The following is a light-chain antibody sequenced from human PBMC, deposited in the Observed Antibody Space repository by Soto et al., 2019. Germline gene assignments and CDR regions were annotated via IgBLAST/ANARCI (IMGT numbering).Light chain of an antibody. CDR2: EAS. CDR1: QGISST. CDR3: QQFNGYPMT. Sequence: AIQLTQSPSSLSASVGDRVTITCRASQGISSTLAWYQQKPGKAPNLLIYEASNLESGVPSRFSGSGSGTDFTLTISSLQPEDFATYYCQQFNGYPMTFGQGTKVEIK. V-gene: IGKV1-13*02. J-gene: IGKJ1*01.